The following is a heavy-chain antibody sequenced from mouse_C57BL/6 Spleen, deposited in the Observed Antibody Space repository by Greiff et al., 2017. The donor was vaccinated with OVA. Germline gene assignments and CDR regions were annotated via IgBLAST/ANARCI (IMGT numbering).Heavy chain of an antibody. V-gene: IGHV3-1*01. Sequence: EVQLQESGPGMVKPSQSLSLTCTVTGYSITSGYDWHWIRHFPGNKLEWMGYISYSGSTNYNPSLKSRISITHDTSKNHFFLKLNSVTTEDTATYYCARVGTGYSFAYWGQGTLVTVSA. CDR3: ARVGTGYSFAY. D-gene: IGHD2-3*01. CDR2: ISYSGST. J-gene: IGHJ3*01. CDR1: GYSITSGYD.